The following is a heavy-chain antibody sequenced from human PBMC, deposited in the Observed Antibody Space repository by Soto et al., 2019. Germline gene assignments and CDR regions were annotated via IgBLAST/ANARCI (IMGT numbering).Heavy chain of an antibody. CDR3: TKPRSSLQWPPFDP. V-gene: IGHV1-18*01. D-gene: IGHD6-19*01. J-gene: IGHJ5*02. CDR2: ISAYNGNT. CDR1: GYTFTNYG. Sequence: GASVKVSCKASGYTFTNYGISWVRQAPGQGLEWMGWISAYNGNTNYAQKLQGRVTMTTDTSTNTAYMELRSLRPDDTAVYYCTKPRSSLQWPPFDPWGHGTQVTVSS.